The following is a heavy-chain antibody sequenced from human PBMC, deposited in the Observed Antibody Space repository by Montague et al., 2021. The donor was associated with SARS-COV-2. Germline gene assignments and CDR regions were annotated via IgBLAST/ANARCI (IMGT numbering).Heavy chain of an antibody. J-gene: IGHJ6*02. D-gene: IGHD3-10*01. CDR3: ARDRGYGDFYYYDMDV. V-gene: IGHV3-48*03. Sequence: SLRLSCAASGFTFSNYEMNRVRQAPGKGLEWVLYISSSGSTKYYADSVKGRFTISRDNAQNSLYLQMNSLRAEDTGVYYCARDRGYGDFYYYDMDVWGQGTTVTVSS. CDR1: GFTFSNYE. CDR2: ISSSGSTK.